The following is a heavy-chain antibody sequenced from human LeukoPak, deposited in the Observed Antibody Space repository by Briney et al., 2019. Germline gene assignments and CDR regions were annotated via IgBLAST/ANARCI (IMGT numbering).Heavy chain of an antibody. CDR1: GFTFSSYA. CDR3: AKSNAAGTGHYYYYYGMDV. V-gene: IGHV3-30-3*02. J-gene: IGHJ6*02. Sequence: PGRSLRLSCAASGFTFSSYAMHWVRQAPGKGLEWVAVISYDGSNKYYADSVKGRFTISRDNSKNTLYLQMNSLRAEDTAVYYCAKSNAAGTGHYYYYYGMDVWGQGTTVTVSS. D-gene: IGHD6-13*01. CDR2: ISYDGSNK.